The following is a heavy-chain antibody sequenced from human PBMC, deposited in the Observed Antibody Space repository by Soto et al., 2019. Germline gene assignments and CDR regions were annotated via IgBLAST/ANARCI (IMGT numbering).Heavy chain of an antibody. V-gene: IGHV1-2*04. CDR2: INPNSGGT. Sequence: GASVKVSCKASGYTFTSYGISWVRQAPGQGLEWMGWINPNSGGTNYAQKFQGWVTMTRDTSISTAYMELSRLRSDDTAVYYCARGGRYYYYYMDVWGKGTTVTVSS. J-gene: IGHJ6*03. CDR1: GYTFTSYG. CDR3: ARGGRYYYYYMDV.